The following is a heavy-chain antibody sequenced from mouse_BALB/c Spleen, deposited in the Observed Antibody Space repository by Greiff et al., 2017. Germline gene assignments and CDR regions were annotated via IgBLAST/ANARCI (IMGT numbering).Heavy chain of an antibody. D-gene: IGHD4-1*01. V-gene: IGHV3-6*02. CDR2: ISYDGSN. CDR1: GYSITSGYY. J-gene: IGHJ2*01. CDR3: ARCSPNFYFDY. Sequence: DVQLQESGPGLVKPSQSLSLTCSVTGYSITSGYYWNWIRQFPGNKLEWMGYISYDGSNNYNPSLKNRISITRDTSKNQFFLKLNSVTTEDTATYYCARCSPNFYFDYWGQGTTLTVSS.